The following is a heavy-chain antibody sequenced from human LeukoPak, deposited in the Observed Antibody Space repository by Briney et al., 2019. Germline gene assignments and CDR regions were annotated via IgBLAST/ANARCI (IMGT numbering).Heavy chain of an antibody. V-gene: IGHV1-46*01. J-gene: IGHJ4*02. Sequence: ASVKVSCKASGITFTSYYIHWVRQAPGRGLEWMGKINPSGTITTYAPKYQGRVTVTKDTSTNTVYMELSSLRSDDTAVYYCALIAPPHNWGQGTLSPSPQ. CDR3: ALIAPPHN. D-gene: IGHD6-13*01. CDR2: INPSGTIT. CDR1: GITFTSYY.